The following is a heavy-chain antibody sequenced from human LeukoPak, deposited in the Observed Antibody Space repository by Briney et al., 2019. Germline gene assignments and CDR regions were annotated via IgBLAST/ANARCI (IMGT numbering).Heavy chain of an antibody. Sequence: GGSLRLSCAASGFTFSSYAMSWVRQAPGKGLEWVSGNSGSGSSTYYADSVKGRFTISRDNSKNTLYLQMKSLRAEDTAVYYCAKGVGGSSWYKVDYWGQGTLVTVSS. J-gene: IGHJ4*02. D-gene: IGHD6-13*01. CDR2: NSGSGSST. CDR3: AKGVGGSSWYKVDY. V-gene: IGHV3-23*01. CDR1: GFTFSSYA.